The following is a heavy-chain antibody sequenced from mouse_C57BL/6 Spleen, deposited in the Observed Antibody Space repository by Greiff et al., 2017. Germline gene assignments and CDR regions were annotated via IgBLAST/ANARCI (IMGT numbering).Heavy chain of an antibody. D-gene: IGHD2-3*01. J-gene: IGHJ4*01. Sequence: QVQLQQSGPGLVQPSQSLSITCTVSGFSLTNYGVHWVRQSPGKGLEWLGVIWRGGSTDYNAAFMSRLSITKDNSKSQVFFKMNSLQADDTAIYYCAKIPDGYSLMDYWGQGTSVTVSS. CDR3: AKIPDGYSLMDY. CDR1: GFSLTNYG. V-gene: IGHV2-5*01. CDR2: IWRGGST.